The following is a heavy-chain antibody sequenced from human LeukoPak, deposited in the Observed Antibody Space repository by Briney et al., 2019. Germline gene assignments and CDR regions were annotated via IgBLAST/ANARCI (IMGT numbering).Heavy chain of an antibody. Sequence: PGRSLRLSCAASGFTFSSYGMHWVRQAPGKGLEWVAVISYDGSNKYYADSVKGRFTISRDNSKNTLYLQMNSLRAEDTAVYYCARGLLRALAGIDYWGQGTLVTASS. D-gene: IGHD6-19*01. V-gene: IGHV3-30*03. CDR1: GFTFSSYG. CDR2: ISYDGSNK. J-gene: IGHJ4*02. CDR3: ARGLLRALAGIDY.